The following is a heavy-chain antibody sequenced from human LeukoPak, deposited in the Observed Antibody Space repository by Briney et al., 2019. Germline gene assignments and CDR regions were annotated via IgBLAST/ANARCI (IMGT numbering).Heavy chain of an antibody. CDR3: ARTRYCSGGSCYKNYLDY. CDR1: GYSFTSYW. J-gene: IGHJ4*02. CDR2: IYPGDSDT. Sequence: GESLKISCKGSGYSFTSYWSGWVRQMPGKGLEWMGIIYPGDSDTRYSPSFQGQVTISADKSISTAYLQWSSLKASDTAMYYCARTRYCSGGSCYKNYLDYWGQGTLVTVSS. V-gene: IGHV5-51*01. D-gene: IGHD2-15*01.